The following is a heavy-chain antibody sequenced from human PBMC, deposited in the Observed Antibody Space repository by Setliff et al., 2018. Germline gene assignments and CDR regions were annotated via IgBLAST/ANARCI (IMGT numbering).Heavy chain of an antibody. J-gene: IGHJ4*01. CDR3: VRPGGTTVVARHFDY. CDR1: DDSFTSSRYY. D-gene: IGHD2-15*01. Sequence: SETLSLTCTVSDDSFTSSRYYWGWIRQAPGSGLGWIGSISHSGTPYYNASVESRVTISIDTSRNQFSLELRSVTVADTATYYCVRPGGTTVVARHFDYWGSGILVTVS. V-gene: IGHV4-39*01. CDR2: ISHSGTP.